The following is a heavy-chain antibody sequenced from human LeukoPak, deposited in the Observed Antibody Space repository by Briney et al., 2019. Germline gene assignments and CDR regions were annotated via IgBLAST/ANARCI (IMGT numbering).Heavy chain of an antibody. CDR1: GFSFSSYA. CDR2: ISGSGGST. D-gene: IGHD6-19*01. CDR3: AKYTSGWVNDY. J-gene: IGHJ4*02. Sequence: GGSLRLSCAASGFSFSSYAMSWVRQAPGKGLEWVSAISGSGGSTYYADSVKGRFTISRDNSKNTVSLQMNSLRAEDTALYYCAKYTSGWVNDYWGQGTLVTVSS. V-gene: IGHV3-23*01.